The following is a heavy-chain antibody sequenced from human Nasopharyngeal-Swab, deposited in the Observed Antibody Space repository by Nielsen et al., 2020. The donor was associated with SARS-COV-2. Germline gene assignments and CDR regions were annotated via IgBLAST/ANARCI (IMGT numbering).Heavy chain of an antibody. Sequence: SETLSLTCAVYGRSFSGYYWSWIRQPPGKELEWIGEINHSGSTNYNPSLKSRVTISVDTSKNQFSLKLSSVTAADTAVYYCARENVWGQGTTVTVSS. J-gene: IGHJ6*02. CDR2: INHSGST. V-gene: IGHV4-34*01. CDR1: GRSFSGYY. CDR3: ARENV.